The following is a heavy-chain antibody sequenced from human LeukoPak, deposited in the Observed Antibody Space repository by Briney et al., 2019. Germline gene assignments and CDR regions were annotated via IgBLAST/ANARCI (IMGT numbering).Heavy chain of an antibody. J-gene: IGHJ4*02. V-gene: IGHV4-61*02. CDR2: IYTSGST. CDR3: ARGSYYDPYYFDY. Sequence: SETLSLTCTVSGGSISSGSYYWSWIRQPAGKGLEWIGRIYTSGSTNYNPSLKSRVTISVDTSKNQFSLKLSSVTAADTAVYYCARGSYYDPYYFDYWGQGTLVPVSS. CDR1: GGSISSGSYY. D-gene: IGHD3-22*01.